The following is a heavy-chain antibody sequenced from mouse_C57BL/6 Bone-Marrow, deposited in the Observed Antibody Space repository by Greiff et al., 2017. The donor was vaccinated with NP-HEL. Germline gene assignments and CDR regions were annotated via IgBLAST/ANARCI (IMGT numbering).Heavy chain of an antibody. CDR1: GYAFTNYL. D-gene: IGHD1-1*01. Sequence: QVQLQQSGAELVRPGTSVKVSCKASGYAFTNYLIEWVKQRPGQGLEWIGVINPGSGGTNYNEKFKGKATLTADKSSSTAYMQLSSLKSEDSAVYFCARSGIYYYGSTFDYWGQGTTLTVSS. V-gene: IGHV1-54*01. CDR3: ARSGIYYYGSTFDY. CDR2: INPGSGGT. J-gene: IGHJ2*01.